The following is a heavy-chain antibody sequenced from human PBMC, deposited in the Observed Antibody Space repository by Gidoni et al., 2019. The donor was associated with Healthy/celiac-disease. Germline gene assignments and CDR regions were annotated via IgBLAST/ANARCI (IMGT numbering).Heavy chain of an antibody. CDR2: IYSGGST. CDR1: GFTVSSNY. V-gene: IGHV3-66*02. J-gene: IGHJ4*02. CDR3: VTIFRDYYDSSGYYSYFDY. D-gene: IGHD3-22*01. Sequence: EVQLVESGGGLVQPGGSLRLSCAASGFTVSSNYMSWVRQAPGKGLEWVSVIYSGGSTYYADSVKGRFTISRDNSKNTLYLQMNSLRAEDTAVYYCVTIFRDYYDSSGYYSYFDYWGQGTLVTVSS.